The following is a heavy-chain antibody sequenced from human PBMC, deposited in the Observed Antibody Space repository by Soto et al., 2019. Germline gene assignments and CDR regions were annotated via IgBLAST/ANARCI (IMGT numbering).Heavy chain of an antibody. D-gene: IGHD3-3*01. Sequence: PGGSQRLSCTASGFTFRSYARSWVRQAPGKGLEWVSAISGSGGSTYYADSVKGRFTISRDNSKNTLYLQMNSLRAEDTAVYYCAKCPSITIFGVVMYYFDYWGQGTLVTVSS. CDR2: ISGSGGST. CDR1: GFTFRSYA. V-gene: IGHV3-23*01. CDR3: AKCPSITIFGVVMYYFDY. J-gene: IGHJ4*02.